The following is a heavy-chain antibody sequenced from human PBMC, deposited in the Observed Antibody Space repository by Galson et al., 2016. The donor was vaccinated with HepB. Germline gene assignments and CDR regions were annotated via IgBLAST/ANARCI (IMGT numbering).Heavy chain of an antibody. CDR1: GGSISRSSYY. D-gene: IGHD3-22*01. CDR3: ARDVGYDSSGFHHYFDY. Sequence: TLSLTCTVSGGSISRSSYYWGWIRQPPGKGLEWIGSIYYSGSTYYNPSLKRRVTISVDTSRNQFSLKLSSVTAADTAVYYCARDVGYDSSGFHHYFDYWGQGTLVTVSS. J-gene: IGHJ4*02. V-gene: IGHV4-39*07. CDR2: IYYSGST.